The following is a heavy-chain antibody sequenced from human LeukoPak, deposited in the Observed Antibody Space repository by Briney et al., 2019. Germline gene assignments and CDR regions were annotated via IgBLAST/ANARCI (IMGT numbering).Heavy chain of an antibody. J-gene: IGHJ4*02. CDR3: ARGFLQLTPYYFDY. D-gene: IGHD1-1*01. CDR2: IHNDGST. V-gene: IGHV3-66*01. Sequence: GGSLRLSCAASGSTFSNYGMRWVRQSPEKGLEWVSIIHNDGSTYYADSVKGRFTVSRDDSKNTVSLQMDGLRVDDTGIYYCARGFLQLTPYYFDYWGQGALVTVSS. CDR1: GSTFSNYG.